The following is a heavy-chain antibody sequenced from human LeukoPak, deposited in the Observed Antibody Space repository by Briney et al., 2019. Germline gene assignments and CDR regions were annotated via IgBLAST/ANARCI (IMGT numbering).Heavy chain of an antibody. CDR1: GGSISSYY. Sequence: SETLSLTCTVSGGSISSYYWSWIRQPPGKGLEWIGYIYYSGSTNYNPSLKSRVTISVDTSMNQFSLKLSSVTAADTAVYYCARGGRAQPHPHYYYYYMDVWGKGTTVTVSS. V-gene: IGHV4-59*01. J-gene: IGHJ6*03. CDR3: ARGGRAQPHPHYYYYYMDV. D-gene: IGHD1-26*01. CDR2: IYYSGST.